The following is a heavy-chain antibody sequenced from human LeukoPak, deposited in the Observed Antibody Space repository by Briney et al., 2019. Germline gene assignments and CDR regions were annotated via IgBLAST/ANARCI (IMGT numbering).Heavy chain of an antibody. J-gene: IGHJ4*02. CDR2: IYYSGST. CDR1: GGSISSYY. D-gene: IGHD3-3*01. Sequence: PSETLSLTCTVSGGSISSYYWSWIRQPPGKGLEWIGYIYYSGSTNYNPSLKSRVTISVDTSKNQFSLKLSSVTAADTAVYYCARAADDFWSGYPLDYWGQGTLVTVSS. CDR3: ARAADDFWSGYPLDY. V-gene: IGHV4-59*01.